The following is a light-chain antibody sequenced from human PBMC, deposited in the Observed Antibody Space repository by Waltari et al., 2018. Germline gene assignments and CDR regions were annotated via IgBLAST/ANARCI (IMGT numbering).Light chain of an antibody. CDR3: CSYAGSSTSVV. CDR2: EVS. CDR1: SSDVGSYNL. V-gene: IGLV2-23*02. Sequence: QSALTQPASVSGSPGQSITISCTGTSSDVGSYNLVSWYQQHPGKAPKLMIYEVSKRPSGVSNPFSGSKSCNTASLTISGLQAEDEADYYCCSYAGSSTSVVFGGGTKLTVL. J-gene: IGLJ2*01.